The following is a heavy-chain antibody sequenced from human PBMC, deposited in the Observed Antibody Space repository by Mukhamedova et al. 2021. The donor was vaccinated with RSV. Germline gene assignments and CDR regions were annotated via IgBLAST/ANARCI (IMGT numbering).Heavy chain of an antibody. CDR3: ARGTGYYFDY. CDR2: TYYRSKWYN. J-gene: IGHJ4*02. Sequence: NAEYMGSSNSAVWNWIRQSPSRGLEWLGRTYYRSKWYNDYAVSVKSRITINPDTSKNQFSLQLNSVTPEDTAVYYCARGTGYYFDYWGQGT. D-gene: IGHD3/OR15-3a*01. CDR1: EYMGSSNSAV. V-gene: IGHV6-1*01.